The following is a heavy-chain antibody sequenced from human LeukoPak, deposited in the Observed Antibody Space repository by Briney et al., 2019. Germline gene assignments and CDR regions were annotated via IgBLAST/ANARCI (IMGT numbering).Heavy chain of an antibody. CDR1: GGSISSYY. CDR3: ARRSILWRTDAFDI. V-gene: IGHV4-59*01. D-gene: IGHD2-21*01. J-gene: IGHJ3*02. CDR2: IYCSGST. Sequence: SETLSLTCTVSGGSISSYYWSWIRQPPGKGLEWIGYIYCSGSTNYNPSLKSRVTISVDTSKNQFSLKLSSVTAADTAVYYCARRSILWRTDAFDIWGQGTMVTVSS.